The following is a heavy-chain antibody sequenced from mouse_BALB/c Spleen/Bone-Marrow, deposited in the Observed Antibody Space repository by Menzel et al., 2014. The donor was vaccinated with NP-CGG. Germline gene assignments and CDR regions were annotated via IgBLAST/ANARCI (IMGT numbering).Heavy chain of an antibody. CDR2: IDPANGNT. Sequence: VQLQQSGAELVKPGASVKLSCTASGFNIKDTYMHWVKQRPEQGLEWIGRIDPANGNTKYDPKFQGKATITADTSSNTSYLQLSSLTSEDTAVDYCAREVDYAMDYWGQGTSVTVSS. J-gene: IGHJ4*01. D-gene: IGHD1-1*01. CDR1: GFNIKDTY. CDR3: AREVDYAMDY. V-gene: IGHV14-3*02.